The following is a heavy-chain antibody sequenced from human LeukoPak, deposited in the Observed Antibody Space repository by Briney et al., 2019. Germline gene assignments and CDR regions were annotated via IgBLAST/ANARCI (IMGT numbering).Heavy chain of an antibody. Sequence: PGGSLRLSCAASGFTFSSYAMSWVRQAPGKGLEWVSAISGSGGSTYYADSVKGRFTISRDNAKNSLYLQMNSLRAEDTAVYYCARDRTTYYDILTGQFDYWGQGTLVTVSS. V-gene: IGHV3-23*01. CDR3: ARDRTTYYDILTGQFDY. CDR1: GFTFSSYA. J-gene: IGHJ4*02. D-gene: IGHD3-9*01. CDR2: ISGSGGST.